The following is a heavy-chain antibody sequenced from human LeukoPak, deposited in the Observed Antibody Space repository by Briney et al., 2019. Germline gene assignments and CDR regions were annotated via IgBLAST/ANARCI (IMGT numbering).Heavy chain of an antibody. CDR1: GFTLSSHA. CDR2: VSGSGTIA. CDR3: AKDPEGYSDY. J-gene: IGHJ4*02. Sequence: LTGGSLRLSCAASGFTLSSHAMTWVRQAPGKGLQWVSVVSGSGTIAHYADSVKGRFTTSRDNSKNTLYLEMNNLGAEDTAVYYCAKDPEGYSDYWGQGTLVTVSS. D-gene: IGHD3-22*01. V-gene: IGHV3-23*01.